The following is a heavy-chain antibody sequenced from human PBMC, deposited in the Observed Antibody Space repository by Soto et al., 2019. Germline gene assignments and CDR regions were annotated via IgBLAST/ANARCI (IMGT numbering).Heavy chain of an antibody. V-gene: IGHV3-48*02. CDR1: GFTFSSYS. CDR2: ISSSSSTI. J-gene: IGHJ6*02. Sequence: PGGSLRLSCAASGFTFSSYSMNWVRQAPGKGLEWVSYISSSSSTIYYADSVKGRFTISRDNAKNSLYLQMNSLRDEDTAVYYCARDSSSYYYYGMDVWGQGTTVTVSS. CDR3: ARDSSSYYYYGMDV.